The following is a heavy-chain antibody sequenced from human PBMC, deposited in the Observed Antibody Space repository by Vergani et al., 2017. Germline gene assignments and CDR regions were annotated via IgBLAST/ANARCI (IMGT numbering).Heavy chain of an antibody. V-gene: IGHV3-23*04. J-gene: IGHJ4*02. CDR3: AKDEAIVVVPADKPED. D-gene: IGHD2-2*01. CDR2: ISGSGGST. Sequence: EVQLVESGGGLVQPGGSLRLSCAASGFTFSSYAMSWVRQAPGKGLEWVSAISGSGGSTYYADSVKGRFTISRDNSKNTLYLQMNSLRAEDTAVYYCAKDEAIVVVPADKPEDWGQRTLVTVSS. CDR1: GFTFSSYA.